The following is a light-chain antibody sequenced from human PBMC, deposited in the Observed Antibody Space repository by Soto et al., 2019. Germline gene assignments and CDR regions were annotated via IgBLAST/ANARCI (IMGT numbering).Light chain of an antibody. V-gene: IGKV3-15*01. CDR1: QSVSSK. Sequence: EVGLMKTKATLSVSPGGRATLSCRASQSVSSKLTWYQQKPGQAPRLLIYDASTRATGIPPRFSGSGSGTEFTLTIDRLQSADFAVYYCQQYDRWPVPFGGGAKVDIK. CDR2: DAS. J-gene: IGKJ4*01. CDR3: QQYDRWPVP.